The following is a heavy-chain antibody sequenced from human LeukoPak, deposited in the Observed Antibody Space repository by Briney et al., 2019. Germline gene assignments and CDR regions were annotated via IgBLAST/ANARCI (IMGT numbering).Heavy chain of an antibody. CDR3: ARSIAAPGYYYYYMDV. CDR1: GFTFSSYW. J-gene: IGHJ6*03. V-gene: IGHV3-74*01. D-gene: IGHD6-6*01. CDR2: INTDGSST. Sequence: GGSLRLSCAASGFTFSSYWMHWVRHAPGKGLVWVSRINTDGSSTSYADSVKGRFTISRDNAKNTLYLQMNSLRAEDTAVYYCARSIAAPGYYYYYMDVWGKGTTVTVSS.